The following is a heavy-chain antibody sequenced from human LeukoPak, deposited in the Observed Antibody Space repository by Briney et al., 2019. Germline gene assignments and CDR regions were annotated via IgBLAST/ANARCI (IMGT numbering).Heavy chain of an antibody. D-gene: IGHD2-2*01. Sequence: LGESLKIPCKCSAYCFTSYCMGWVRHMPRGRLEWRVIIYTGDSGKRYSQSFKGQVTISADKSISTAYLQWSSLKASDTAMYYCARHVSSTSMVRGPRLNSHPGFDYWGQGTLVTVSS. V-gene: IGHV5-51*01. J-gene: IGHJ4*02. CDR3: ARHVSSTSMVRGPRLNSHPGFDY. CDR2: IYTGDSGK. CDR1: AYCFTSYC.